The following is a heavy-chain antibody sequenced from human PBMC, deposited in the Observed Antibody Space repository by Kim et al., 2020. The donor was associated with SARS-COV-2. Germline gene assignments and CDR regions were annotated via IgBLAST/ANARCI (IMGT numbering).Heavy chain of an antibody. CDR3: ASDFRAYCSGGSGASFDP. V-gene: IGHV3-11*05. J-gene: IGHJ5*02. Sequence: GGSLRLSCAASGFTFSDYYMSWIRQAPGKGLEWVSYISSSSSYTNYADSVKGRFTISRDNAKNSLYLQMNSLRAEDTAVYYCASDFRAYCSGGSGASFDPWGQGTLVTVSS. CDR2: ISSSSSYT. D-gene: IGHD2-15*01. CDR1: GFTFSDYY.